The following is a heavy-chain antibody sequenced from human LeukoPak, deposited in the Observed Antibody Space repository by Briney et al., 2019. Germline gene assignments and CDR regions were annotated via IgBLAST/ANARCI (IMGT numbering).Heavy chain of an antibody. V-gene: IGHV3-49*04. CDR3: TTGGQWLVLYYFDY. Sequence: GGSLRPSCTASGFTFGDYAMSWVRQAPGKGLEWVGFIRSKAYGGATEYAASVKGRFTISRDDSKSIAYLQMNSLKTEDTAVYYCTTGGQWLVLYYFDYWGQGTLVTVSS. D-gene: IGHD6-19*01. CDR1: GFTFGDYA. J-gene: IGHJ4*02. CDR2: IRSKAYGGAT.